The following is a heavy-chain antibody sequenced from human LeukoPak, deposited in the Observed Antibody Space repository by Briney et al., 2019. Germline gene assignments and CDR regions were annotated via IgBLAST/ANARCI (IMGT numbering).Heavy chain of an antibody. CDR2: AYFPSST. CDR1: GVSMNSSSSY. Sequence: ETLSHPCTVSGVSMNSSSSYGGGVRPPPARGLEWIGSAYFPSSTNYTPSLTPRVTISLDRSKNQFSLRLTSVTAADTAVYYCAKSGHSYYYTPVDFSWGQGTLVTASS. V-gene: IGHV4-39*01. D-gene: IGHD3-22*01. CDR3: AKSGHSYYYTPVDFS. J-gene: IGHJ5*02.